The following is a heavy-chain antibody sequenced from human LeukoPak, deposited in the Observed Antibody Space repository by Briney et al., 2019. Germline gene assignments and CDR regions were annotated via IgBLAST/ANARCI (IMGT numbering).Heavy chain of an antibody. V-gene: IGHV3-7*03. CDR2: IKQDGSER. D-gene: IGHD3-22*01. CDR1: GFTFSSSW. J-gene: IGHJ1*01. Sequence: PGGFLRLSCVASGFTFSSSWMTWVRQAPGKGLEWVANIKQDGSERYYVDSLKGRFTISRDNAKNSLYLEMNSLRVEDTAVYYCARRGDSRGYYFDWGQGTLVTVSS. CDR3: ARRGDSRGYYFD.